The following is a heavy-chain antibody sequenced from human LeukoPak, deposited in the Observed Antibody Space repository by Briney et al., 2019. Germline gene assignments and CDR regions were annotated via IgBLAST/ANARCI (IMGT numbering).Heavy chain of an antibody. Sequence: SETLSLTCAVYGGSFSGYYWSWIRQPPGKGLEWIGEINHSGSTNYNPSLKSRVTISVDTSKNQFSLKLSSVTAADTAVYYCAKDSYYYDSSGYYQAEEWFDPWGQGTLVTVSS. CDR1: GGSFSGYY. CDR2: INHSGST. D-gene: IGHD3-22*01. J-gene: IGHJ5*02. CDR3: AKDSYYYDSSGYYQAEEWFDP. V-gene: IGHV4-34*01.